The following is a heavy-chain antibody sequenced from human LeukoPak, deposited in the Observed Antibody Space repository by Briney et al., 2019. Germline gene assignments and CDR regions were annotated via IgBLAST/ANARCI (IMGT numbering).Heavy chain of an antibody. D-gene: IGHD3-22*01. CDR2: IYTSGST. V-gene: IGHV4-4*07. Sequence: SETLSLTCTVSGGSISSYYWSWIRQPAGKGLEWVGRIYTSGSTNYNPSLKSRVTMSVDTSKNQFSLKLSSVTAADTAVYYCARDRDYYDSSGYYQSYDYWGQGTLVTVSS. J-gene: IGHJ4*02. CDR3: ARDRDYYDSSGYYQSYDY. CDR1: GGSISSYY.